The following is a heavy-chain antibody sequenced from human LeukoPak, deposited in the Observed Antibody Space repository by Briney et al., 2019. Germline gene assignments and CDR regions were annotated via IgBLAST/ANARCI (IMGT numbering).Heavy chain of an antibody. CDR3: ARDPVVWYCSGGSCYPTLDY. V-gene: IGHV1-2*02. D-gene: IGHD2-15*01. Sequence: ASVKVSCKASGYTFTGYYMHWVRQAPGQGLEWMGWINPNSGGTNYAQKFQGRATMTRDTSISTAYMELSRLRSDDTAVYYCARDPVVWYCSGGSCYPTLDYWGQGTLVSVSS. CDR2: INPNSGGT. CDR1: GYTFTGYY. J-gene: IGHJ4*02.